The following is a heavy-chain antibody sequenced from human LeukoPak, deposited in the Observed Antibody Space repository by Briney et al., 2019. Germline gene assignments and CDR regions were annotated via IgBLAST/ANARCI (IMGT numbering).Heavy chain of an antibody. CDR3: ARDRAGYSSGWYYFDY. V-gene: IGHV3-33*01. D-gene: IGHD6-19*01. J-gene: IGHJ4*02. CDR2: IWYDGNNK. Sequence: PGGSLRLSCAASGFTFSSYGMHWVRQAPGKGLEWVAVIWYDGNNKYYADSVKGRFTISRDNSKNTLYLQMNSLRAEDTAVYYCARDRAGYSSGWYYFDYWGQGTLVTVSS. CDR1: GFTFSSYG.